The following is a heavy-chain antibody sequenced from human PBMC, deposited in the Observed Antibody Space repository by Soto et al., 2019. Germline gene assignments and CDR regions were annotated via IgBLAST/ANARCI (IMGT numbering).Heavy chain of an antibody. V-gene: IGHV3-53*01. J-gene: IGHJ4*02. CDR3: AGATGRY. D-gene: IGHD1-1*01. CDR1: GFTVSSNY. CDR2: IYSGGNT. Sequence: GXSLRLSCTASGFTVSSNYITWVRQAPGKGLEWVSVIYSGGNTYYAGSVKGRFTSSRDKSKNTLYIQMNSLRAEDTAVYYCAGATGRYWGQGTLVTVSS.